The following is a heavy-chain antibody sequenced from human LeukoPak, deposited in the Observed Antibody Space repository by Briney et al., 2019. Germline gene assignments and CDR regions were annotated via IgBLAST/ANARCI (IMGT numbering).Heavy chain of an antibody. D-gene: IGHD3-10*01. CDR2: ISGSGGST. CDR3: AKDLRDRGSGSSRDYYYYYYMDV. J-gene: IGHJ6*03. Sequence: GGSLRFSCAASGFTFSSYAMSWVRQAPGKGLEWVSAISGSGGSTYYADSVKGRFTISRDNSKNTLYLQMNSLRAEDTAVYYCAKDLRDRGSGSSRDYYYYYYMDVWGKGTTVTVSS. V-gene: IGHV3-23*01. CDR1: GFTFSSYA.